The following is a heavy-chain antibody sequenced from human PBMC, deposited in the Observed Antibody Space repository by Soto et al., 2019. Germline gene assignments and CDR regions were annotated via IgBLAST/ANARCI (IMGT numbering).Heavy chain of an antibody. Sequence: QVQLVQSGAEVKKPGSSVKVSCKASGGTFSSYAISWVRQAPGQGLEWMGGIIPIFGTANYAQKFQGRVTITADESTSTAYTELSSLRSEDTAVYYCAGWGWGSYYGHGEIDYWGQGTLVTVSS. D-gene: IGHD1-26*01. V-gene: IGHV1-69*01. CDR3: AGWGWGSYYGHGEIDY. CDR1: GGTFSSYA. CDR2: IIPIFGTA. J-gene: IGHJ4*02.